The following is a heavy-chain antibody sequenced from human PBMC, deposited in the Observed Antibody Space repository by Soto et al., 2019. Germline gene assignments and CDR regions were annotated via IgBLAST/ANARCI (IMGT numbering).Heavy chain of an antibody. J-gene: IGHJ3*02. CDR1: GGSISSYY. Sequence: SETLSLTCTVSGGSISSYYWSWIRQPPGKGLEWIGFIYSSGTTNYNPSLKSRVTISVDTSRNQFSLKLSSVTAADTAVYFCARDPFIWGQGTMVTVSS. CDR2: IYSSGTT. CDR3: ARDPFI. V-gene: IGHV4-59*01.